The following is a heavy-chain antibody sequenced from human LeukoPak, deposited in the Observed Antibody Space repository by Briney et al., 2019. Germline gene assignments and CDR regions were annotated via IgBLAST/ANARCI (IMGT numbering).Heavy chain of an antibody. J-gene: IGHJ5*02. CDR3: ARDGEVGVGRWFDP. D-gene: IGHD1-26*01. CDR1: GFTFSSYS. V-gene: IGHV3-21*01. Sequence: PGGSLRLSCAASGFTFSSYSMNWVRQAPGKGLEWVSSISTSSSYIYYADSVKGRFTISRDNAKKSLSLRMNSLRAEDTAVYYCARDGEVGVGRWFDPWGQGTLVTVSS. CDR2: ISTSSSYI.